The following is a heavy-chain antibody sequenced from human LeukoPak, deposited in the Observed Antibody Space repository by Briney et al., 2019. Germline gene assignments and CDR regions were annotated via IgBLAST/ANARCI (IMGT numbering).Heavy chain of an antibody. D-gene: IGHD5-18*01. J-gene: IGHJ5*02. CDR1: EFPFSSNW. CDR2: IKPDGSEK. V-gene: IGHV3-7*03. Sequence: PGGSLRLSCAASEFPFSSNWMSWVRQAPGRGLEWVAIIKPDGSEKYYMDSLKGRFTISRDNAQNSLYLQMNSLRVEDTAVYYCASTANIGFDPWGQGTLVTVPS. CDR3: ASTANIGFDP.